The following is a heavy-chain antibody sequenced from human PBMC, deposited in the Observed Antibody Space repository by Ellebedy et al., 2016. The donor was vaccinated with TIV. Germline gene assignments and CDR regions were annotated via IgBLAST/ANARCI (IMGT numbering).Heavy chain of an antibody. CDR1: GFTLGSYW. Sequence: GESLKISCAASGFTLGSYWMHWVRQAPGKGLVWVSRIHKDGSGANYADSVKGRFTISRDNARNGLYLQMDSLRAEDTAVYYCVRDSDRYSFDYWGQGTLVTVSS. J-gene: IGHJ4*02. D-gene: IGHD3-16*02. V-gene: IGHV3-74*01. CDR3: VRDSDRYSFDY. CDR2: IHKDGSGA.